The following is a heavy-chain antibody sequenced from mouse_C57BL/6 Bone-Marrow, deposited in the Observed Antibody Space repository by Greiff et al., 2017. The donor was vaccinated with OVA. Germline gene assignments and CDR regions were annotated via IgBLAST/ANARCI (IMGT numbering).Heavy chain of an antibody. D-gene: IGHD2-2*01. CDR2: IIPRNGGT. Sequence: QVQLQQPGTELVKPGASVKLSCKASGYTFTSYWMHWVKQRPGQGLEWIGNIIPRNGGTNYNEKFKSKATLTADTSSSTAYMPLSSLTSEDSAVYDCARARCYAYVGYYFDYWGKGTTVTVSS. CDR1: GYTFTSYW. J-gene: IGHJ2*01. V-gene: IGHV1-53*01. CDR3: ARARCYAYVGYYFDY.